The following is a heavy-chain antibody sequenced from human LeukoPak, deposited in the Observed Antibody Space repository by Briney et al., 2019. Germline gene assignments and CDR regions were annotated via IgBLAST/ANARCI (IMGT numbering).Heavy chain of an antibody. Sequence: GRSLRLSCAASGFTFSSYGMHWVRQAPGKGLEWVAVIWYDGSSKYYADSVKGRFTISRDNSKNTLYLQMNSLRAEDTAVYYCASTIGYCSGGSCYSDITAFDIWGQGTMVTVSS. V-gene: IGHV3-33*01. D-gene: IGHD2-15*01. CDR2: IWYDGSSK. CDR1: GFTFSSYG. J-gene: IGHJ3*02. CDR3: ASTIGYCSGGSCYSDITAFDI.